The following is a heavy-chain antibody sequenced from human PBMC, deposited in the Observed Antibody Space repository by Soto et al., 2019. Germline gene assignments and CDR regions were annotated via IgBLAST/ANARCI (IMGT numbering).Heavy chain of an antibody. CDR2: INAGNGNT. Sequence: QVQLVQSGAEVKKPGSSVKVSCKASGYTFPSYAMHWMRQAPGQRIEWMGWINAGNGNTKYSQKFQGRVTITRDTSASTAHMELSSLRSEDTGVYYCARGPGGPDGPGDYWGQGTLVTVSS. D-gene: IGHD2-15*01. CDR1: GYTFPSYA. J-gene: IGHJ4*02. V-gene: IGHV1-3*01. CDR3: ARGPGGPDGPGDY.